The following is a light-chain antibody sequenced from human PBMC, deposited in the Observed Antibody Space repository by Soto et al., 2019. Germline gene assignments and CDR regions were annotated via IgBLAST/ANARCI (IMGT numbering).Light chain of an antibody. CDR1: QSISSW. Sequence: DIQMTQSPSTLSASVGDRVTITGRASQSISSWLAWYQQKPGKAPKLLIYDASSLESGVPSRFSGSGSGTEFTLTISSLQPDDFATYYCQQYNSYSVTFGGGTKVEIK. J-gene: IGKJ4*01. CDR3: QQYNSYSVT. CDR2: DAS. V-gene: IGKV1-5*01.